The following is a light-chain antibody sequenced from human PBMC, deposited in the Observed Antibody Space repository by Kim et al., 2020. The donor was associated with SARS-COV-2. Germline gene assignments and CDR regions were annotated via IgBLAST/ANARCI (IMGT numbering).Light chain of an antibody. CDR1: QSVSSSY. CDR2: GAS. J-gene: IGKJ5*01. CDR3: QQYGSSPPVT. Sequence: PGERATLSCRASQSVSSSYLAWYQQKPGQAPRLLIYGASSRATGIPDRFSGSGSRTDFTLTISRLEPEDFAVYYCQQYGSSPPVTFCQGTRLEIK. V-gene: IGKV3-20*01.